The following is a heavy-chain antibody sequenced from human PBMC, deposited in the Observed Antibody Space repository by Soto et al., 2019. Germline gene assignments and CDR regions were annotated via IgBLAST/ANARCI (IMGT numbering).Heavy chain of an antibody. CDR2: IIPIFGTA. D-gene: IGHD6-19*01. CDR1: GGTFSSYA. Sequence: GASVKVSCKASGGTFSSYAISWVRQAPGQGLEWMGGIIPIFGTANYAQRFQGRVTITADESTSTAYMELSSLRSEDTAVYYCASLTVAGLDYYYYGMDVWGQGTTVTVSS. V-gene: IGHV1-69*13. J-gene: IGHJ6*02. CDR3: ASLTVAGLDYYYYGMDV.